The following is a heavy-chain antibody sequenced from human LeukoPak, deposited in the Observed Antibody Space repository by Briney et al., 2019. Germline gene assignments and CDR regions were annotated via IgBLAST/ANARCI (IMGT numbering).Heavy chain of an antibody. CDR1: GFTFTDHF. CDR2: IKGNGGEK. CDR3: ARDRGWRSSGYYLYHFDY. Sequence: GGSLRLSCVASGFTFTDHFMSWVRQAAAKGLEWVASIKGNGGEKYYVDSVKGRFTISRDNAKNSLYLEMSSLRVEDTAVYYCARDRGWRSSGYYLYHFDYWGQGTLVTFAS. V-gene: IGHV3-7*01. J-gene: IGHJ4*02. D-gene: IGHD3-22*01.